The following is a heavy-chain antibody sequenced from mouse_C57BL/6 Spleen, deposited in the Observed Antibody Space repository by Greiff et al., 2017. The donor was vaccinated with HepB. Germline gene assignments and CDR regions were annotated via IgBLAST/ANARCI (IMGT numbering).Heavy chain of an antibody. V-gene: IGHV1-64*01. D-gene: IGHD1-1*01. J-gene: IGHJ4*01. CDR2: FHPNSGST. Sequence: QVQLQQPGAELVKPGASVKLSCKASGYTFTSYWMHWVKQRPGQGLEWIGMFHPNSGSTNYNEKFNSKATLTVDKSSSTAYMQHNSLTSEDSVVNYCAKEKEYGSSYRAMDYWGQGTSLTVSS. CDR1: GYTFTSYW. CDR3: AKEKEYGSSYRAMDY.